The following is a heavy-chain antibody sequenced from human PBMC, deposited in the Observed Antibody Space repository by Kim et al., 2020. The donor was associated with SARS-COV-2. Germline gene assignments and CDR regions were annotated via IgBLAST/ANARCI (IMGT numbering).Heavy chain of an antibody. J-gene: IGHJ2*01. CDR1: GFTFSSYA. V-gene: IGHV3-23*01. CDR2: ISGVGGST. Sequence: GGSLRLSCAASGFTFSSYAMSWVRQAPGKGLEWVSTISGVGGSTNYADSVKGRFTISRDNSKNTLYLQMNTLRAEDTAVYYCAKDRYCSSTSCYGMGWYFDLWGRGSLVTVPS. D-gene: IGHD2-2*01. CDR3: AKDRYCSSTSCYGMGWYFDL.